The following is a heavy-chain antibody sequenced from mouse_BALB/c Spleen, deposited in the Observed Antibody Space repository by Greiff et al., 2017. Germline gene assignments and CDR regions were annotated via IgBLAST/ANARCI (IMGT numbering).Heavy chain of an antibody. CDR1: GFTFSSYG. CDR3: AREGLRPFAY. V-gene: IGHV5-6-3*01. Sequence: DVMLVESGGGLVQPGGSLKLSCAASGFTFSSYGMSWVRQTPDKRLELVATINSNGGSTYYPDSVKGRFTISRDNAKNTLYLQMSSLKSEDTAMYYCAREGLRPFAYWGQGTLVTVSA. CDR2: INSNGGST. J-gene: IGHJ3*01. D-gene: IGHD1-1*01.